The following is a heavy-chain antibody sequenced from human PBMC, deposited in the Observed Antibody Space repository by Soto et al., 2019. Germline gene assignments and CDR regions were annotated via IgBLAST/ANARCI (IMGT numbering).Heavy chain of an antibody. Sequence: QVQLVESGGGVVQPGRSLRLSCAASGFTFSSYGMHWVRQAPGKGLEWVAVIWYDGSNKYYADSVKGRFTISRDNSKNPLYLQMNSLRAEDTAVYYCARDLLPNYYDSSGPNWFDPWGQGTLVTVSS. CDR1: GFTFSSYG. CDR3: ARDLLPNYYDSSGPNWFDP. CDR2: IWYDGSNK. D-gene: IGHD3-22*01. V-gene: IGHV3-33*01. J-gene: IGHJ5*02.